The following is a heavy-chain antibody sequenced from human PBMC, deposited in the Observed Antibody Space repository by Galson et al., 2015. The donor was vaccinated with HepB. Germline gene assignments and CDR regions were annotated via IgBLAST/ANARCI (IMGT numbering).Heavy chain of an antibody. Sequence: SVKVSCKVSGYTLTELSMHWVRQAPGKGLEWRGGFDPEDGETIYAQKFQGSVTMTEDTSTDTAYMALSSLRSEDTAVYYCATTHYYDSSGYGDAFDIWGQGTMVTVSS. J-gene: IGHJ3*02. CDR3: ATTHYYDSSGYGDAFDI. CDR1: GYTLTELS. D-gene: IGHD3-22*01. CDR2: FDPEDGET. V-gene: IGHV1-24*01.